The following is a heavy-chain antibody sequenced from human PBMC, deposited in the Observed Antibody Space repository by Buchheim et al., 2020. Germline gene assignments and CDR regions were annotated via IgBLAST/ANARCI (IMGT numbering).Heavy chain of an antibody. CDR2: INQSGST. V-gene: IGHV4-34*01. CDR1: GGSFSGNY. CDR3: ARVQQLISLSFDY. D-gene: IGHD6-13*01. J-gene: IGHJ4*02. Sequence: QVQLQQWGAGLLKPSETLSLTCAVYGGSFSGNYWSWIRQPPGKGLEWIGEINQSGSTNYTPSLKSRVTLSLDTSKNQFSLKLSSVSAADTAVYYCARVQQLISLSFDYWGQGTL.